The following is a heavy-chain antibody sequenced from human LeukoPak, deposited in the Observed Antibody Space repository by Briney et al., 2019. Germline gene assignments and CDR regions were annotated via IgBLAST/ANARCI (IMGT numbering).Heavy chain of an antibody. J-gene: IGHJ3*02. V-gene: IGHV4-4*02. Sequence: SETLSFTCAVSGGSISSSNWWSWVRQPPGKGLEWIGEIYHSGSTNYNPSLKSRVTISVDKSKNQFSLKLSSVTAADTAVYYCATRGSGSFYAFDIWGQGTMVTVSS. CDR3: ATRGSGSFYAFDI. D-gene: IGHD1-26*01. CDR2: IYHSGST. CDR1: GGSISSSNW.